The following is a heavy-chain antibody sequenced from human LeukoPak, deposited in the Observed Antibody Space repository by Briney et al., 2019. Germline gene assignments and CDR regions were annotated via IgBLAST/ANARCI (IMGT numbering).Heavy chain of an antibody. CDR1: AGSISNHY. Sequence: SETLPLTCTVAAGSISNHYWSWMRQSPGKGLEWIAYIFYTGSYNYNPSLKSRVYISVDTSKNQFSLNLTSVTAADTAVYYGARGRSSLDLWGQGTLVTVSS. J-gene: IGHJ5*02. CDR3: ARGRSSLDL. V-gene: IGHV4-59*11. CDR2: IFYTGSY. D-gene: IGHD6-19*01.